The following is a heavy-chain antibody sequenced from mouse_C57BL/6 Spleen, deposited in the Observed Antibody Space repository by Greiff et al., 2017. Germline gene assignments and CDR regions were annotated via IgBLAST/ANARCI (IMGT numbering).Heavy chain of an antibody. J-gene: IGHJ2*01. CDR2: INPNNGGT. CDR1: GYTFTDYY. CDR3: ARSLLFYYFDY. D-gene: IGHD2-10*01. Sequence: EVQLQQSGPELVKPGASVKISCKASGYTFTDYYMNWVKQSHGKSLEWIGDINPNNGGTSYNQKFKGKATLTVDKSSSTAYMELRSLTSEDSAVYYCARSLLFYYFDYWGQGTTLTVSS. V-gene: IGHV1-26*01.